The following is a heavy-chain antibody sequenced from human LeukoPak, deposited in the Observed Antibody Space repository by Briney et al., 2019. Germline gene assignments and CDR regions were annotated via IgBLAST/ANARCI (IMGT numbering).Heavy chain of an antibody. J-gene: IGHJ4*02. CDR1: GGSISSSNYY. Sequence: SETLSLTCTVSGGSISSSNYYWGCTRQPPGKGLEWIGSIYYSGSAFYNLSLQSRVSISVDTSKNQFSLKLNSVTAADTSVYYCAALGNGRTFDNWGQGTLVTVSS. V-gene: IGHV4-39*07. CDR3: AALGNGRTFDN. D-gene: IGHD1-26*01. CDR2: IYYSGSA.